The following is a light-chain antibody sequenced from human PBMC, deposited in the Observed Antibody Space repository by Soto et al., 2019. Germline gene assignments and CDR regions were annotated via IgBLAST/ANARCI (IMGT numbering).Light chain of an antibody. V-gene: IGKV3-20*01. CDR3: QQYGGSPRT. CDR2: DAS. Sequence: VFTHAAGTLSLTPGEGATLSCRASQSISSNYLAWYQQTPGQAPRLLIYDASSRAAGIPDRFSGSGSGTDFTLTISRLEPEDFGVYYCQQYGGSPRTFGQGTKVDIK. CDR1: QSISSNY. J-gene: IGKJ1*01.